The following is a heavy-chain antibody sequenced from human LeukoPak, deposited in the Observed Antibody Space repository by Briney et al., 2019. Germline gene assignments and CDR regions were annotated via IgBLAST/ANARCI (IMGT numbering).Heavy chain of an antibody. CDR1: GYTFTGHY. D-gene: IGHD2-2*01. CDR2: INPKSGGS. J-gene: IGHJ5*02. Sequence: GASVKVSCKAAGYTFTGHYLHWVRQAPGQGLEWMGWINPKSGGSNYAPKFEGRVTTTRDTSITTAYMELHRLTSDDTAVYYCARFYCSISDCYGQTNWFDPWGQGTLVTVSS. CDR3: ARFYCSISDCYGQTNWFDP. V-gene: IGHV1-2*02.